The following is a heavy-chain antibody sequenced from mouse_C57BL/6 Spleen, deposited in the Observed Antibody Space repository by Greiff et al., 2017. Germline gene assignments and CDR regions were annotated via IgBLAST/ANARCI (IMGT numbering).Heavy chain of an antibody. Sequence: QVQLQQSGAELARPGASVKLSCTASGYTFTSYGISWVKQRTGQGLEWIGEIYPRSGNTYYNEKFKGKATLTADKSSSTAYMELRSLTSEDSAVYFCVRSTRITTWAMEYWGQGTSVTVSS. D-gene: IGHD2-4*01. CDR2: IYPRSGNT. V-gene: IGHV1-81*01. CDR1: GYTFTSYG. CDR3: VRSTRITTWAMEY. J-gene: IGHJ4*01.